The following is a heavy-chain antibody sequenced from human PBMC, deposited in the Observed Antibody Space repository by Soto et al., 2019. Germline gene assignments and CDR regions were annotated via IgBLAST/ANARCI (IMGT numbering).Heavy chain of an antibody. D-gene: IGHD3-10*01. Sequence: SETLSLTCAVSGGSIGSSNWWSWVRQPPGKGLEWIGEIYHSGSTNYNPSLKSRVTISVDKSKNQFSLKLSSVTAADTAVYYCARGVTNLEDYYGSGSYLYNWFAPWGQGTLVTVS. V-gene: IGHV4-4*02. J-gene: IGHJ5*02. CDR2: IYHSGST. CDR3: ARGVTNLEDYYGSGSYLYNWFAP. CDR1: GGSIGSSNW.